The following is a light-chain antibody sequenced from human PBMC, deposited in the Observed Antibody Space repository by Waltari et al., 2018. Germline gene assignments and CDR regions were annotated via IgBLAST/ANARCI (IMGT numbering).Light chain of an antibody. Sequence: QSVLTQPPSVSAAPGQRVTISCSGSSFAFANGSVSWFQQLPGTAPKLLIYQDYKRPSEIPDRVSGSKSGTSATLGITGLQTGDEADYYCGTWDRSLNIVMFGGGTKLTVL. CDR1: SFAFANGS. CDR2: QDY. V-gene: IGLV1-51*01. CDR3: GTWDRSLNIVM. J-gene: IGLJ3*02.